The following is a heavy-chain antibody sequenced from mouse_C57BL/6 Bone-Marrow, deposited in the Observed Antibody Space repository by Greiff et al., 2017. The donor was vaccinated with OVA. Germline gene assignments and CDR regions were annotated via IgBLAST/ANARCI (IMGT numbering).Heavy chain of an antibody. CDR1: GFSFNTYA. Sequence: EVQVVESGGGLVQPKGSLKLSCAASGFSFNTYAMNRVRQAPGKGLEWVARIRSKSNNYATYYADSVKDRFTISRDDSESMLYLQMNNLKTEDTAMYYCVRERRQLRLLYFDYWGQGTTLTVSS. J-gene: IGHJ2*01. V-gene: IGHV10-1*01. D-gene: IGHD3-2*02. CDR2: IRSKSNNYAT. CDR3: VRERRQLRLLYFDY.